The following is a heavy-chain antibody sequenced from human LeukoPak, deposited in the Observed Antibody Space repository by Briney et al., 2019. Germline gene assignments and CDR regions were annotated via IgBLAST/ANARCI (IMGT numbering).Heavy chain of an antibody. CDR2: ISGSGGST. CDR1: GFTFSSYA. D-gene: IGHD3-10*01. V-gene: IGHV3-23*01. J-gene: IGHJ4*02. Sequence: GGSLRLSCAASGFTFSSYAMSWVRQAPGKGLEWVSAISGSGGSTYYADSVKGRFTISRDSSKNTLYLQMNSLRAEDTAVYYCAKTSNYYGSGSYYNVRPFDYWGQGTLVTVSS. CDR3: AKTSNYYGSGSYYNVRPFDY.